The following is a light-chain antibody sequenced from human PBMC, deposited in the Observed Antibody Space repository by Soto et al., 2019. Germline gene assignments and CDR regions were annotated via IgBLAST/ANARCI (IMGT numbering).Light chain of an antibody. CDR3: QQYGSSSST. CDR2: GAS. V-gene: IGKV3-20*01. CDR1: QSVSSN. J-gene: IGKJ4*01. Sequence: EMVMTQSPATLSVSPGERATLSCRASQSVSSNLAWYQQKPGQAPRLLIYGASSRATGIPDRFSGSGSGTDFTLTISRLEPEDFAVYYCQQYGSSSSTFGGGTKVDIK.